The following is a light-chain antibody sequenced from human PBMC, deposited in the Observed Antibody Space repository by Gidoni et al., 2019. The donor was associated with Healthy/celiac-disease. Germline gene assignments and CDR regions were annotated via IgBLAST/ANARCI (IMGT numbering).Light chain of an antibody. CDR3: GTWDSSLSAWV. CDR2: DNK. J-gene: IGLJ3*02. V-gene: IGLV1-51*01. CDR1: SSNVGNNY. Sequence: QSVLTQPPSVSAAPGQKVTISCSGSSSNVGNNYESWYQQLPGKAPKLLIYDNKKRPSGIPDRFSVSKSGTSATLGITGLQTGDEADYYCGTWDSSLSAWVFGGGTKLTVL.